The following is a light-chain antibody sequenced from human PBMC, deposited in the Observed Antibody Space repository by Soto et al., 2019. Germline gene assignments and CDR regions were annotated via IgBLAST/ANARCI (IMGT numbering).Light chain of an antibody. J-gene: IGKJ1*01. CDR1: QSLSGW. CDR2: DAF. Sequence: DIQLTRIPSTLSASIGDRVTITCRASQSLSGWLAWYQQTPGKAPKLLISDAFRLESGVPSRFRGSGSGTEFSLTISNLQPGDSATFYCQQYASYPWTFGRGTKV. CDR3: QQYASYPWT. V-gene: IGKV1-5*01.